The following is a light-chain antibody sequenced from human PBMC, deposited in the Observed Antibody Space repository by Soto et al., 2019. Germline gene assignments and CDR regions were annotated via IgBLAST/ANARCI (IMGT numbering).Light chain of an antibody. CDR3: QQRSNWPPEVT. CDR2: GAS. V-gene: IGKV3-15*01. J-gene: IGKJ5*01. Sequence: EIVMTQSPATLSVSPGEGATLSCRASQSVGINLAWYQQKPGQAPRVVVYGASTRATGIPARFSGSGSGTDFTLTISSLEPEDFAVYYCQQRSNWPPEVTFGQGTRLEIK. CDR1: QSVGIN.